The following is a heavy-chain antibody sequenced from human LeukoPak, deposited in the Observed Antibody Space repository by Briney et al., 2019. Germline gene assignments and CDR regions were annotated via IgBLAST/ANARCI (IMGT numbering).Heavy chain of an antibody. J-gene: IGHJ6*02. CDR2: IIPIFGIA. CDR1: GGTFSRYA. D-gene: IGHD1-14*01. CDR3: ARDDRSPNYYYYYGMDV. V-gene: IGHV1-69*04. Sequence: ASVKVSCKTSGGTFSRYAISWVRQAPGQGLEWMGRIIPIFGIANYAQKFQGRVTITADKSTSTAYMKLSSLRSEDTAVYYCARDDRSPNYYYYYGMDVWGQGTTVTVSS.